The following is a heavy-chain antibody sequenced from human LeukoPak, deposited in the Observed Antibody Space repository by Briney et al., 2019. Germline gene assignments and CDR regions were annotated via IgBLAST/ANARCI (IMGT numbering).Heavy chain of an antibody. V-gene: IGHV4-59*08. CDR2: IYYSGST. CDR3: ARGGHNTGYDY. CDR1: GGSISSYY. Sequence: SETLSLTCTVSGGSISSYYWSWIRQPPGKGLEWIGYIYYSGSTNYNPSLKSRVTISVDTSKNQFSLKLSSVTAADTAVYYCARGGHNTGYDYWGQGTLVTVSA. J-gene: IGHJ4*02. D-gene: IGHD1-14*01.